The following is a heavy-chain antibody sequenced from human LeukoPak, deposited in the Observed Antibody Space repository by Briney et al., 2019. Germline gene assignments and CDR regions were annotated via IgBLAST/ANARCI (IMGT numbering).Heavy chain of an antibody. D-gene: IGHD1-26*01. V-gene: IGHV3-74*01. CDR1: GFTASGNY. CDR2: IKRGGTNT. J-gene: IGHJ4*02. CDR3: TRDGSGSRKPFDY. Sequence: PGGSLRPSWAASGFTASGNYMNGVRQVPGKGLMWAARIKRGGTNTRYADAEEGRFTISRDNANRTLFLQMNSLRAEDTAVYYWTRDGSGSRKPFDYWGQGTLVTVSS.